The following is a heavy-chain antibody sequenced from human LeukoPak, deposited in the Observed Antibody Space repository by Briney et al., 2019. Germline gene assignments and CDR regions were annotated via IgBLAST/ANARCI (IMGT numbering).Heavy chain of an antibody. CDR2: INPSGGST. J-gene: IGHJ6*03. Sequence: GASVKVSCKASGYTFTSYYMHWVRQAPGQGLEWMGIINPSGGSTSYAQKFQGRVTMTRDTSTSTAYMELSSLRSEDTAVYYCASNVDTAMVDYYYYMDVWGKGTTVTVSS. CDR1: GYTFTSYY. CDR3: ASNVDTAMVDYYYYMDV. V-gene: IGHV1-46*01. D-gene: IGHD5-18*01.